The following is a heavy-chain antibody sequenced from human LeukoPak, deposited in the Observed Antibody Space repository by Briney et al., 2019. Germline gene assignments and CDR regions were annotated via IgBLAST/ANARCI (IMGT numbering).Heavy chain of an antibody. Sequence: PGGSLRLSCAASGFTFNTYVMNWVRQAPGKGLEWVSSISGRGDSTFYADSVKGRFTISRDNAKNTLYLQINSLRAEETAVYYCARDRYYSLDYWGQGTLVTVSS. CDR2: ISGRGDST. V-gene: IGHV3-23*01. CDR3: ARDRYYSLDY. CDR1: GFTFNTYV. D-gene: IGHD3-10*01. J-gene: IGHJ4*02.